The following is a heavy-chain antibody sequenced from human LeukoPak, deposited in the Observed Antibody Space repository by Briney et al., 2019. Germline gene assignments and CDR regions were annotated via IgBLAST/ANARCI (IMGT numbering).Heavy chain of an antibody. D-gene: IGHD3-16*01. CDR2: INHSGST. CDR3: ARGGGSYYMDV. V-gene: IGHV4-38-2*02. Sequence: SETLSLTCTVSGYSISSGYYWSWIRQPPGKGLEWIGEINHSGSTNYNPSLKSRVTISVDTSKNQFSLKLSSVTAADTAVYYCARGGGSYYMDVWGKGTTVTVSS. CDR1: GYSISSGYY. J-gene: IGHJ6*03.